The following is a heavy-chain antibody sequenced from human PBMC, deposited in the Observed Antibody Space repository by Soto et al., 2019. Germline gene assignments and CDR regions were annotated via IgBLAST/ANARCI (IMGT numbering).Heavy chain of an antibody. CDR2: IRGKAYGGTT. CDR1: GFTFGDYA. Sequence: EVQLVESGGGLVQPGRSLRLSCTASGFTFGDYAMNWFRQAPGKGLEWVGFIRGKAYGGTTEYAASVKGRFTISRDDSRSIAYLQMNSLKTEDTAVYYCTRFYGSGSYILWYFDCWGQGTLVTVSS. CDR3: TRFYGSGSYILWYFDC. D-gene: IGHD3-10*01. V-gene: IGHV3-49*03. J-gene: IGHJ4*02.